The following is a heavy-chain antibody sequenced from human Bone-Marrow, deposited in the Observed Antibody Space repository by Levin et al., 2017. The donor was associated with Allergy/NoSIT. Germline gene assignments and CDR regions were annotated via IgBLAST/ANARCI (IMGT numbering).Heavy chain of an antibody. CDR2: TFYRSKWNN. V-gene: IGHV6-1*01. J-gene: IGHJ4*02. CDR3: ARGGATFDY. CDR1: GDSVSGNTVA. Sequence: TLSLTCAISGDSVSGNTVAWNWIRQSPSRGLEWLGRTFYRSKWNNDYAVSVRSRITVNPDTSKNQFSLQLNSVSPEDTAVYYCARGGATFDYWGQGILVTVSS.